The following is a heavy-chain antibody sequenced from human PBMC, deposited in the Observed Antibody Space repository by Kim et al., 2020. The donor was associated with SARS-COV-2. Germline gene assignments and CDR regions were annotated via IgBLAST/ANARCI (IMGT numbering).Heavy chain of an antibody. CDR2: ISSNGGST. J-gene: IGHJ2*01. CDR3: VKEGGDNGGYFDL. Sequence: GGSLRLSCSASGFTFSSYAMHWVRQAPGKGLEYVSAISSNGGSTYYADSVKGRFTISRANSKNTLYLQMSSLRAEDTAVYYCVKEGGDNGGYFDLWGRGTLVTVSS. V-gene: IGHV3-64D*06. D-gene: IGHD2-21*02. CDR1: GFTFSSYA.